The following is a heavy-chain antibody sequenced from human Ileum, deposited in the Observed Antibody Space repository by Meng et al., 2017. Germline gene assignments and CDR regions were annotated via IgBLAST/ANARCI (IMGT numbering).Heavy chain of an antibody. D-gene: IGHD3-10*01. Sequence: GESLKISCAASGFTFSSYEMNWVRQAPGKGLEWVSYISSSGSTIYYADSVKGRFTISRDNAKNSLYLQMNSLRAEDTAVYYCARDGGSVVRGVILYYFDYWGQGTLVTVSS. CDR1: GFTFSSYE. CDR2: ISSSGSTI. CDR3: ARDGGSVVRGVILYYFDY. V-gene: IGHV3-48*03. J-gene: IGHJ4*02.